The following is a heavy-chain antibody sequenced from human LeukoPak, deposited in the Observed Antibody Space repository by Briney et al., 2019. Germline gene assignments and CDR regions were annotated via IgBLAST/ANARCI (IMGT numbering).Heavy chain of an antibody. CDR1: GFSFSNYA. D-gene: IGHD6-19*01. CDR3: AKAAPGGGGLDYFDY. CDR2: ISGSGGST. J-gene: IGHJ4*02. V-gene: IGHV3-23*01. Sequence: QPGGSLRLSCAASGFSFSNYAMSWVRQAPGKGLEWVSAISGSGGSTFYADSVKGRFTISRDNSKNTLYLQMKSVRPEDTAIYYCAKAAPGGGGLDYFDYWGQGTLVTVSS.